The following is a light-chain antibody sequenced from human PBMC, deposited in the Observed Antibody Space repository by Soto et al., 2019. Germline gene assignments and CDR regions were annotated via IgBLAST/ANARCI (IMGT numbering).Light chain of an antibody. CDR3: QQYNDWPLT. CDR2: HVS. J-gene: IGKJ4*01. V-gene: IGKV3-15*01. Sequence: EIVMTQSPATLSVSPGERATLSCRASQSVNNNLAWYQQKPGQVPRLLIYHVSTGATGIPARFSGSGSGTELTLTISSVQSEDFAVYYCQQYNDWPLTFGGGTKVEIK. CDR1: QSVNNN.